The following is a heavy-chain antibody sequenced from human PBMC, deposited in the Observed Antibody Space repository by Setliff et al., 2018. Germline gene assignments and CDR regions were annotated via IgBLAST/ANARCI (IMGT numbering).Heavy chain of an antibody. Sequence: ASVKVSCKASGYTFTTHGISWVRQAPGQGLEWMGWISTDDGDTNFAQKFQGRVTLTTDTSTGTAYMELGSLTFDDTAVYYCARDWFCSGGDCSDVFDFWGQGTMVTVS. CDR3: ARDWFCSGGDCSDVFDF. CDR1: GYTFTTHG. J-gene: IGHJ3*01. CDR2: ISTDDGDT. D-gene: IGHD2-21*02. V-gene: IGHV1-18*01.